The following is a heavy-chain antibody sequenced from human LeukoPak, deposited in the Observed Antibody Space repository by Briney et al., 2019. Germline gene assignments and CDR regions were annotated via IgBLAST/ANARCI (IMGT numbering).Heavy chain of an antibody. J-gene: IGHJ4*02. CDR2: ISPRSGVT. Sequence: ASVEFCCKASACTFTVYNMQWVGHAPGQGLEGMGWISPRSGVTNYAQKFGGRFTMTTDTSPSTAYLELNNLTSDDTAVYFCAPATMTFDHWGQGTLVSVT. V-gene: IGHV1-2*02. CDR3: APATMTFDH. CDR1: ACTFTVYN. D-gene: IGHD5-12*01.